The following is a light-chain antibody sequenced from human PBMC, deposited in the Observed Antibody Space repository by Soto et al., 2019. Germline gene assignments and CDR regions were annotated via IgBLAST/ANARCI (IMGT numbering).Light chain of an antibody. J-gene: IGKJ5*01. CDR3: QQTYSTLSIT. CDR2: AES. Sequence: DIQMTQSPSYLSASVGDRVTITCRASQTISSYLNWYQQKPGKAPKLLIYAESSLQCGVPSMFSGSGSGTDFNLTISCLQPEDFPTYECQQTYSTLSITFGQGKRLESK. CDR1: QTISSY. V-gene: IGKV1-39*01.